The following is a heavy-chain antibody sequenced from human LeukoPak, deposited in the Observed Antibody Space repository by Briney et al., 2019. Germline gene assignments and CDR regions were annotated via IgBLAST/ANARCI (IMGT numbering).Heavy chain of an antibody. CDR1: GYSFTSYW. J-gene: IGHJ3*02. V-gene: IGHV5-51*01. D-gene: IGHD2-2*01. CDR3: ASSTVVVPAAAGAFDI. CDR2: IYPGDSDT. Sequence: GESLKISCKGSGYSFTSYWIGWVRQMPGKGLEWMGIIYPGDSDTRYSPSFQGQVTISADKSISTAYLQWSSLKASDTAMYYCASSTVVVPAAAGAFDIWGQGTMVTVSS.